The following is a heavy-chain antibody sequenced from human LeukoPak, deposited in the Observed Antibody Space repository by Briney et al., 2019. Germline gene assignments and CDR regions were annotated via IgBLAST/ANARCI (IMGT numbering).Heavy chain of an antibody. V-gene: IGHV1-69*04. CDR3: GSGRLSVDIVATTDY. CDR2: IIPILGIA. D-gene: IGHD5-12*01. Sequence: ASVKVSCKASGGTFSSYAISWVRQAPGQGLEWMGRIIPILGIANYAQKFQGRVTITADKSTSTAYMELSSLRSEDTAVYYCGSGRLSVDIVATTDYWGQGTLVTVSS. J-gene: IGHJ4*02. CDR1: GGTFSSYA.